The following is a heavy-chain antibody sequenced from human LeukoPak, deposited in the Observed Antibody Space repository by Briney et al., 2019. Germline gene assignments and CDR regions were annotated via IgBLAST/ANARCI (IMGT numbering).Heavy chain of an antibody. V-gene: IGHV4-59*01. CDR3: ARGDYASSGYYYNFDY. CDR2: IYYSGTT. CDR1: GGSISHYY. D-gene: IGHD3-22*01. Sequence: PSETLSLTCTVSGGSISHYYWSWIRQPPGKGLEWIGYIYYSGTTNYNPSLKSRVTISVDTSKNQLSLKLTSVTAADTAVYYCARGDYASSGYYYNFDYWGQGTLVTVSS. J-gene: IGHJ4*02.